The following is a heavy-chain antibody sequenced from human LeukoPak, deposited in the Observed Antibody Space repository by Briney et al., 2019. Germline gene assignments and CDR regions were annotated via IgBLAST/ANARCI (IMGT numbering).Heavy chain of an antibody. CDR3: ARLKKGFTFDY. CDR2: IYTSGST. J-gene: IGHJ4*02. V-gene: IGHV4-61*02. Sequence: SETLSLTCTVSGGSISSGSYYWRWIRQPAGKGLEWIRRIYTSGSTNYNPSLKSRVTISVDTSKNQFSLKLSPVTAADTAVYYCARLKKGFTFDYWGQGTLVTVSS. CDR1: GGSISSGSYY.